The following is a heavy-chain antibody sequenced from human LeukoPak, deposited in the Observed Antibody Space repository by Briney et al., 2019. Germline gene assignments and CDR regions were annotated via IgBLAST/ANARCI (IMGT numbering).Heavy chain of an antibody. V-gene: IGHV4-59*08. Sequence: PSDTLSLTCTVSGASMNIYYWSWIRQSPEKGLEWLGFVFSRGTTNLNPSFKSRLIMSIDTSKNQFSLRLSSVTAADTAVYFCARSWAAKWELPGQFDSWGQGRLVSVSS. CDR1: GASMNIYY. CDR2: VFSRGTT. D-gene: IGHD1-26*01. J-gene: IGHJ4*02. CDR3: ARSWAAKWELPGQFDS.